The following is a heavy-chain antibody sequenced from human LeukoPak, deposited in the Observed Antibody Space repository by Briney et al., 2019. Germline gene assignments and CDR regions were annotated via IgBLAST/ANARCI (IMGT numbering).Heavy chain of an antibody. CDR2: ISWNSGSI. CDR3: AKDISDFGSNWFDP. V-gene: IGHV3-9*01. D-gene: IGHD3/OR15-3a*01. Sequence: PGGSLRLSCAASGFTFDDYAMHWVRHAPGKGLEWVSGISWNSGSIGYADSVKGRFTIPRDNAKNSLYLQMNSLRAEDTALYYCAKDISDFGSNWFDPWGQGTLVTVSS. CDR1: GFTFDDYA. J-gene: IGHJ5*02.